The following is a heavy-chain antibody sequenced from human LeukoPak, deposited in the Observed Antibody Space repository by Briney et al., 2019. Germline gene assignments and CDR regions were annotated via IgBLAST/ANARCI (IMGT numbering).Heavy chain of an antibody. CDR3: ARDLCSGGSRHLGWFDP. D-gene: IGHD2-15*01. J-gene: IGHJ5*02. CDR2: TYYRSKWYN. Sequence: SQTLSLTCAISGDSVSSNSAAWNWIRQSPSRGLEWLGRTYYRSKWYNDYAVSVKSRITINPDTSKNQFSLQLNSVTPVDTAVYYCARDLCSGGSRHLGWFDPWGQGTLVTVSS. CDR1: GDSVSSNSAA. V-gene: IGHV6-1*01.